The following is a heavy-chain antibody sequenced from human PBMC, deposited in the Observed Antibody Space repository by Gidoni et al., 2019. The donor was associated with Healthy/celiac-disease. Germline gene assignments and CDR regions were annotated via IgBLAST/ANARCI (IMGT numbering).Heavy chain of an antibody. V-gene: IGHV3-23*04. D-gene: IGHD4-17*01. CDR1: GFTFSSYA. J-gene: IGHJ3*02. CDR2: RSVSGGST. Sequence: EVQLVESGGGLVQHGGSLRLSCAASGFTFSSYAMSWVRQAPGKGLEWVSARSVSGGSTYYADSVKGRFTISRDNSKNTLYLQMNSRRAEDTAVYYCAKEDYGDYVAWGWGAFDIWGQGTMVTVSS. CDR3: AKEDYGDYVAWGWGAFDI.